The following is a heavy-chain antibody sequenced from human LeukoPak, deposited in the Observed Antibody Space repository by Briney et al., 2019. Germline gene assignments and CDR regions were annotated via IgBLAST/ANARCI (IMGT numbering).Heavy chain of an antibody. D-gene: IGHD3-22*01. Sequence: GGSLRLSCAASGFTFSDYYMSWIRQAPGKGLEWVSYISSSGSTMYYADSVKGRFTISRDNAKNSLYLQMNSLRAEDAAVYYCARGGGYYYDSSGVTKDAFDIWGQGTMVTVSS. CDR3: ARGGGYYYDSSGVTKDAFDI. J-gene: IGHJ3*02. CDR1: GFTFSDYY. V-gene: IGHV3-11*04. CDR2: ISSSGSTM.